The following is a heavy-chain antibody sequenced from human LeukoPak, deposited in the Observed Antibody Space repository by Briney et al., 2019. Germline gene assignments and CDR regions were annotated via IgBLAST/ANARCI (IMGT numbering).Heavy chain of an antibody. CDR3: ARERAGAAHFDY. D-gene: IGHD2-15*01. V-gene: IGHV1-2*02. J-gene: IGHJ4*02. CDR1: GYTFTGYY. CDR2: INPNSGGT. Sequence: ASVKVSCKASGYTFTGYYMHWVRQAPGQGLEWMGWINPNSGGTNYAQKFQGRVTMTRDTSTSTAYMELSRLTSDDTAVYYCARERAGAAHFDYWGQGTLVTVSS.